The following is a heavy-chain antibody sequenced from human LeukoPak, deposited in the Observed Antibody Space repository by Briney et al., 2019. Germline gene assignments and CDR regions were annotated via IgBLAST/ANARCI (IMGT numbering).Heavy chain of an antibody. CDR2: IDIDGNT. CDR1: GFTFSHSY. Sequence: GGSLRLSRAASGFTFSHSYIHWVRQAPGKGLVWVSRIDIDGNTVYADPVKGRFTISRDNAKSTLYLEMNSLRAEDTAVYYCARDMNYNLDYWGPGTLVTVSP. V-gene: IGHV3-74*01. J-gene: IGHJ4*02. D-gene: IGHD1-7*01. CDR3: ARDMNYNLDY.